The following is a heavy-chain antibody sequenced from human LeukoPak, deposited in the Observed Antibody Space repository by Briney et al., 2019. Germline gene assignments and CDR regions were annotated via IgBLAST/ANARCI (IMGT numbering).Heavy chain of an antibody. V-gene: IGHV1-69*05. CDR1: GGTFSSYA. CDR3: PTRRGVVAANPEWEWFDP. CDR2: IIPIFGTA. J-gene: IGHJ5*01. Sequence: ASVKVSCKASGGTFSSYAISWVRQAPGQGLEWMGGIIPIFGTANYAQKFQGRVTITTAESTRTAYLALSSLSSEDTAVYCCPTRRGVVAANPEWEWFDPWGQGTLVTVSS. D-gene: IGHD2-15*01.